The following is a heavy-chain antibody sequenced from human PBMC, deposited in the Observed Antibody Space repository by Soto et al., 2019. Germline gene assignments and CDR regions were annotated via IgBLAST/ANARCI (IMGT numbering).Heavy chain of an antibody. J-gene: IGHJ4*02. CDR2: IYFSGTT. Sequence: PSETLSLTCSVSGGSVSSDSYYWSWIRQPPGAGLEWIGYIYFSGTTNYNPSLESRVTILVDSSKNQFPLKLSSVTAADTAVYYCARSPDSGDYVDYWGQGTLVTVSS. V-gene: IGHV4-61*01. CDR1: GGSVSSDSYY. CDR3: ARSPDSGDYVDY. D-gene: IGHD4-17*01.